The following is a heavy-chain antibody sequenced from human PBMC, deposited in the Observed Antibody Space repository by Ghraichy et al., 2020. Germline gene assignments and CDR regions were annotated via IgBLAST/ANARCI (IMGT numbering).Heavy chain of an antibody. Sequence: GGSLRLSCAASGFTFSSYGMHWVRQAPGKGLEWVAVIWYDGSNKYYADSVKGRFTISRDNSKNTLYLQMNSLRAEDTAVYYCAREETTVTYNWFDPWGQGTLVTVSS. CDR2: IWYDGSNK. CDR3: AREETTVTYNWFDP. CDR1: GFTFSSYG. V-gene: IGHV3-33*01. D-gene: IGHD4-17*01. J-gene: IGHJ5*02.